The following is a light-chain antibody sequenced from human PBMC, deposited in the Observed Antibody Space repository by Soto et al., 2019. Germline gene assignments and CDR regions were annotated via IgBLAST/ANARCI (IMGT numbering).Light chain of an antibody. CDR3: QQYDSSLIT. CDR1: QSISRGY. V-gene: IGKV3-20*01. J-gene: IGKJ5*01. CDR2: GVS. Sequence: EIVLTQSPGTLSLSPGERATLSCRASQSISRGYLAWYQEKPGQAPRLLIYGVSNRATGIPDRFSGSGSGTDFTLTISRLEPEDFAVYYCQQYDSSLITFGQGTRLEIK.